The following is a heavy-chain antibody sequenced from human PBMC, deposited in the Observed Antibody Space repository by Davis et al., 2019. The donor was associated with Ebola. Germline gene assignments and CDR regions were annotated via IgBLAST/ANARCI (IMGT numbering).Heavy chain of an antibody. CDR3: ASIGGAKYYTDSVSFPLLW. V-gene: IGHV3-48*02. Sequence: GESLKISCAASGFTFSSYSMNWFRQSPGRGLEWVSYIGSRETTKYYAASVRGRFTISRDNAKNSLYLDMSGLRDDDTAVYYCASIGGAKYYTDSVSFPLLWWGQGTLVSVSS. D-gene: IGHD3-10*01. CDR1: GFTFSSYS. CDR2: IGSRETTK. J-gene: IGHJ1*01.